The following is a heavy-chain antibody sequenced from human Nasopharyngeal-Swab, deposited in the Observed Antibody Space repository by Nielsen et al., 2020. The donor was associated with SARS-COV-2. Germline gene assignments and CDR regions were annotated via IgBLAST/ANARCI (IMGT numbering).Heavy chain of an antibody. V-gene: IGHV4-4*02. CDR2: IYHTGDT. CDR3: AKELHLRHAFDL. Sequence: WIRQPPGKGLEWIAEIYHTGDTYYNPSLSSRVTISVDKSNNQFSLKLSSVTAADTAVYYCAKELHLRHAFDLWGQGTTVTVSS. J-gene: IGHJ3*01.